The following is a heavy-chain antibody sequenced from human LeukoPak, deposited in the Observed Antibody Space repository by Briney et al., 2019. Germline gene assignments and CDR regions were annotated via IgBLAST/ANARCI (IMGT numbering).Heavy chain of an antibody. Sequence: GGSLRLSCAASGFTVSSNYMSWVRQAPGKGLEWVSVIYSGGSTYYADSVKGRFTISRDNSKNTLYLQMNSLRAEDTAVYYCARHPPLYINGGYWGQGTLVTVSS. V-gene: IGHV3-53*01. CDR3: ARHPPLYINGGY. CDR1: GFTVSSNY. J-gene: IGHJ4*02. CDR2: IYSGGST. D-gene: IGHD1-20*01.